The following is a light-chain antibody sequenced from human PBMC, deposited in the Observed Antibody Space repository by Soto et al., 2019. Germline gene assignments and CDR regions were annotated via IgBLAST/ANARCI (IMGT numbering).Light chain of an antibody. CDR1: QTTSTW. J-gene: IGKJ1*01. CDR2: KAS. CDR3: QQYNSYPWT. V-gene: IGKV1-5*03. Sequence: IQMTQSPSTLSASVGDRVTITCRASQTTSTWLAWYQQKAGKAPKVLIYKASSLESGVPSRFSGSGSGTEFTLTISSLQPDDFATYYCQQYNSYPWTFGQGTKVDIK.